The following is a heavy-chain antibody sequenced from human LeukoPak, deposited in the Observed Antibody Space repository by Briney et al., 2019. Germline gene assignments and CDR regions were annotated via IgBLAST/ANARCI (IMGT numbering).Heavy chain of an antibody. V-gene: IGHV3-33*06. CDR3: AKESQIFGEYYYMDV. J-gene: IGHJ6*03. Sequence: GGSLRLSCAASGFTFSSYGMHWVRQAPGKGLEWVAVIWYDGSNKYYADSVKGRFTISRDNSKNTLYLQMNSLRAEDTAVYYCAKESQIFGEYYYMDVWGKGTTVTVSS. CDR2: IWYDGSNK. CDR1: GFTFSSYG. D-gene: IGHD3-3*01.